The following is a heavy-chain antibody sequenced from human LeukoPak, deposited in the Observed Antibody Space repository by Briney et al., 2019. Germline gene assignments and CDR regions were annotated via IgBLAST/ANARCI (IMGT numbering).Heavy chain of an antibody. CDR2: IYYSGST. Sequence: LSETLSLTCTVSGGSISSSSYYWGWIRQPPGKGLEWIGSIYYSGSTYYNPSLKSRVTISVDTSKNQFSLKLSSVTAADTAVYYCARDGISGYYPGHFDYWGQGTLVTVSS. CDR1: GGSISSSSYY. D-gene: IGHD3-22*01. CDR3: ARDGISGYYPGHFDY. V-gene: IGHV4-39*07. J-gene: IGHJ4*02.